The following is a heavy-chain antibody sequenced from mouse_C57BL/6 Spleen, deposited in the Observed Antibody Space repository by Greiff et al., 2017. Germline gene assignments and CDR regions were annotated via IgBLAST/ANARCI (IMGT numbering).Heavy chain of an antibody. CDR2: INPNNGGT. Sequence: EVQLQQSGPELVKPGASVKIPCKASGYTFTDYNMDWVKQSHGKSLEWIGDINPNNGGTIYTQKFKGKATLTVDKSSSTAYMEFRSLTYEDTAVYYCERGGDYYFFDHWGQGTTLTVSS. J-gene: IGHJ2*01. V-gene: IGHV1-18*01. CDR1: GYTFTDYN. CDR3: ERGGDYYFFDH. D-gene: IGHD1-1*01.